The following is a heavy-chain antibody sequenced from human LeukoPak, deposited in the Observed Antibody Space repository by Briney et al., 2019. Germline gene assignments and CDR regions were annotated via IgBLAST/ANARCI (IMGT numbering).Heavy chain of an antibody. CDR1: GFTFSSYA. J-gene: IGHJ6*02. Sequence: GRSLRLSCVASGFTFSSYAMHWVRQAPGKGLEWVAVISYDGSNKYYADSVKGRFTISRDNSKNTLYLQMNSLRAEDTAVYYCARDKSGMDVWGQGTTVTVSS. V-gene: IGHV3-30-3*01. CDR2: ISYDGSNK. CDR3: ARDKSGMDV.